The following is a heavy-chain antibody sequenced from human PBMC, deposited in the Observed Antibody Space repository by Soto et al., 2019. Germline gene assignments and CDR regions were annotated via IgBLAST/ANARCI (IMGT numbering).Heavy chain of an antibody. CDR3: AKFLQWSAEGFDY. V-gene: IGHV3-23*01. J-gene: IGHJ4*02. CDR2: ISGRGDST. CDR1: GFTFSNYA. D-gene: IGHD4-4*01. Sequence: PGGSLRLSCAASGFTFSNYAMSWVRQAPGKGLEWVSGISGRGDSTRYADSVKGRFTISRDNSKNTLYLQMNSLRVEDTAIYYCAKFLQWSAEGFDYWGQATLVIVSS.